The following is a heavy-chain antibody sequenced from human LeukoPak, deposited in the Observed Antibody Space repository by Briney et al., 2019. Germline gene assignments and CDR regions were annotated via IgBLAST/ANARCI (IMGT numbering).Heavy chain of an antibody. J-gene: IGHJ4*02. V-gene: IGHV3-21*01. Sequence: PGGSLRLSCAASGFTFSSYNMKWVRQAPGKGLEWVSSISTSSSYIYYADSVKGRFTISRHNAKKSLYLQMSSLRAEDTAVYYCARDPINIGTAAKGFDYWGQGTLVTVSS. D-gene: IGHD2-2*01. CDR3: ARDPINIGTAAKGFDY. CDR2: ISTSSSYI. CDR1: GFTFSSYN.